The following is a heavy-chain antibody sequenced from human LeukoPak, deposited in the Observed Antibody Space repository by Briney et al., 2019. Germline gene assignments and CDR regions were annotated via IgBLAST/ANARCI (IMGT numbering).Heavy chain of an antibody. CDR1: GGSISSGGYY. Sequence: PSETLSLTCTVSGGSISSGGYYWSWIRQHPGKGLEWIGYIYYSGSTNYNPSLKSRVTISVDTSKNQFSLKLSSVTAADTAVYYCARVAGGYYYYYGMDVWGKGTTVTVSS. J-gene: IGHJ6*04. CDR3: ARVAGGYYYYYGMDV. V-gene: IGHV4-61*08. CDR2: IYYSGST. D-gene: IGHD6-13*01.